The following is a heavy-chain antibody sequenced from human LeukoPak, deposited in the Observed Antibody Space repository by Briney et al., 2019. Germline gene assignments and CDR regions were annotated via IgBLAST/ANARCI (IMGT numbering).Heavy chain of an antibody. CDR1: GGSISSYY. Sequence: SETLSLTCTVSGGSISSYYWSWIRQPPGKGLEWIGYIYYSGSTNYNPSLRSRVTISVDTSKNQFSLKLSSVTAADTAVYYCARHGYDYGDYNWFDPWGQGTLVTVSS. J-gene: IGHJ5*02. CDR3: ARHGYDYGDYNWFDP. CDR2: IYYSGST. D-gene: IGHD4-17*01. V-gene: IGHV4-59*08.